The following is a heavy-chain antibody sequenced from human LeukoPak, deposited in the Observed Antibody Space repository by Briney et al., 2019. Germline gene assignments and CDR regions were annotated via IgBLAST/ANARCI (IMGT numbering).Heavy chain of an antibody. CDR2: VYHHGNT. CDR3: AREVESWFGDLLSYFDS. Sequence: SETLSLTCSVSGFSISTGYSWGWIRQPPGKGLEWIGTVYHHGNTYFNPSLMSRVTISLDTSRNQFSLRLTSVTAADTAKYYCAREVESWFGDLLSYFDSWGQGIQVIVSS. V-gene: IGHV4-38-2*02. CDR1: GFSISTGYS. D-gene: IGHD3-10*01. J-gene: IGHJ4*02.